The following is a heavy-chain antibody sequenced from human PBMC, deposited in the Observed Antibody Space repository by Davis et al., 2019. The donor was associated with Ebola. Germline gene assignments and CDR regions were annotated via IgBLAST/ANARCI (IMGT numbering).Heavy chain of an antibody. Sequence: SETLSLTCAVYSGSFSGYNWSWLRQSPGKGLEWIGEITHTGSTDYNPALESRVTMSVDTSKNQFSLKLSSVTAADTAVYYCARLVGGNYYYGLDVWGQGTTVTVSS. CDR2: ITHTGST. D-gene: IGHD2-15*01. CDR3: ARLVGGNYYYGLDV. CDR1: SGSFSGYN. V-gene: IGHV4-34*01. J-gene: IGHJ6*02.